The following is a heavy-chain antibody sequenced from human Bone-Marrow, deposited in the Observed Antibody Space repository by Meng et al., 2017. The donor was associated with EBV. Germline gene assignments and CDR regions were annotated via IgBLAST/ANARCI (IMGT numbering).Heavy chain of an antibody. CDR3: ARGGYCISTSCAHFDY. V-gene: IGHV1-18*01. CDR2: ISTYNGNT. Sequence: QAPPVASGDEVDEPRATTNVSRETSCFIFNAYGGTWGRQAPGQGPEWMGWISTYNGNTNYAQKFQGRVTMTTDTATSTVYLELRSLRSDDTAVYFCARGGYCISTSCAHFDYWSQGTLVTVSS. D-gene: IGHD2-2*03. J-gene: IGHJ4*02. CDR1: CFIFNAYG.